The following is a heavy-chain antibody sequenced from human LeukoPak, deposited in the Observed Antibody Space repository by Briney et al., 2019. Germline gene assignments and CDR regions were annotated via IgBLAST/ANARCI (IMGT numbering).Heavy chain of an antibody. V-gene: IGHV4-59*01. Sequence: SETLSLTCTVSGGSISSYYWSWIRQPPGKGLEWIGYIYYSGSTNYNPSLESRVTISVDTSKNQFSLKLSSVTAADTAVYYCARDSSGWEDYWGQGTLVTVSS. D-gene: IGHD6-25*01. CDR1: GGSISSYY. J-gene: IGHJ4*02. CDR3: ARDSSGWEDY. CDR2: IYYSGST.